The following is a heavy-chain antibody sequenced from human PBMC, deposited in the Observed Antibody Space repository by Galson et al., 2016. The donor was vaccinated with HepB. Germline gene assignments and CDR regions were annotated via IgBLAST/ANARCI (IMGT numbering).Heavy chain of an antibody. V-gene: IGHV3-23*01. CDR2: IGANDFR. CDR1: GFTFSTHP. Sequence: SLRLSCAASGFTFSTHPMAWVRQAPGKGLEWVSTIGANDFRHYADSVKDRFTISRDNSRNTLYLQMNSLSAEDSAVYYCTREGHTSGHCRDFDSWGQGTRVTVSS. D-gene: IGHD2-21*02. CDR3: TREGHTSGHCRDFDS. J-gene: IGHJ4*02.